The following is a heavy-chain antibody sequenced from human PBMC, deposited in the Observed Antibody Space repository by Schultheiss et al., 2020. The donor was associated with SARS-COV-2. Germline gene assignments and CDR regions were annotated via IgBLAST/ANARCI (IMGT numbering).Heavy chain of an antibody. J-gene: IGHJ4*02. Sequence: GESLKISCAASGFTFSSYAMSWVRQAPGKGLEWVSAISGSGGSTYYADSVKGRFTISRDNAKNSLYLQMNSLRAEDTAVYYCARGLMDIVVVPAAAPPYYFDYWGQGTLVTVSS. CDR1: GFTFSSYA. CDR3: ARGLMDIVVVPAAAPPYYFDY. V-gene: IGHV3-23*01. D-gene: IGHD2-2*03. CDR2: ISGSGGST.